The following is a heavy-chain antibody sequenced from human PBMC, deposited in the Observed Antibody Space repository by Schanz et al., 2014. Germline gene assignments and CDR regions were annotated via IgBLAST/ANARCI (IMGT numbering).Heavy chain of an antibody. V-gene: IGHV3-7*01. D-gene: IGHD6-13*01. CDR1: GFTFSTYW. CDR2: IKQDESER. CDR3: ARAQEHNTDYTSSRLFDY. Sequence: EVQLVESGGGLVQPGGSLRLSCAASGFTFSTYWMSWVRQAPGKGLEWVANIKQDESERSYVDSVKGRFTISRDNAKNSLYLQMNSLRAEDTAVYYCARAQEHNTDYTSSRLFDYWGQGTLVTVSS. J-gene: IGHJ4*02.